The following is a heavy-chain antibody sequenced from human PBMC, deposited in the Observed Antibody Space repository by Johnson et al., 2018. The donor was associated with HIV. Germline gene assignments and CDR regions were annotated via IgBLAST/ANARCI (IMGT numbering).Heavy chain of an antibody. Sequence: VQLVESGGGVVQPGRSLRLSCAASGFPFSSYGMHWVRQAPGKGLEWVAKIKQDGSETYYVDSVKGRFTISRDNAKNLLFLQMNSLRAEDTAVYYCGFDIWGQGTMVTVSS. CDR1: GFPFSSYG. V-gene: IGHV3-7*05. CDR2: IKQDGSET. J-gene: IGHJ3*02. CDR3: GFDI.